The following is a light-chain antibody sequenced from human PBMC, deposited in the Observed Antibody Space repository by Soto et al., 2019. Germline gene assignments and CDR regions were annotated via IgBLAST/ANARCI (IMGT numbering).Light chain of an antibody. V-gene: IGLV1-40*01. J-gene: IGLJ1*01. CDR1: SSNIGAGYD. Sequence: QSVLTPPPSVSGAPGQRVTISCTESSSNIGAGYDVHWYQQLPGTAPKLLIYGNSNRPSGVPDRFSGSKSGTSASLAITGLQAEDEADYYCQSYDSSLSGCVFGTGTKVTVL. CDR2: GNS. CDR3: QSYDSSLSGCV.